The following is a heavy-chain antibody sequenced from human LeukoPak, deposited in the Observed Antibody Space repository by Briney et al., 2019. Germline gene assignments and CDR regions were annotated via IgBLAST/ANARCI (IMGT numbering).Heavy chain of an antibody. CDR2: ISAYNGNT. Sequence: ASGKVSCKASGYTFTSYGISWVRQAPGQGLEWMGWISAYNGNTNYAQKLQGRVTMTTDTSTSTAYMELRSLRSDDTAVYYCARVDRHFWSGYYGFDYWGQGTLVTVSS. J-gene: IGHJ4*02. V-gene: IGHV1-18*01. CDR1: GYTFTSYG. D-gene: IGHD3-3*01. CDR3: ARVDRHFWSGYYGFDY.